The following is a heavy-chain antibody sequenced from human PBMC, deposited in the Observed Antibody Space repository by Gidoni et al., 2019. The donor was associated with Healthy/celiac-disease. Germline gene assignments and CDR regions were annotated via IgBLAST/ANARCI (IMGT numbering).Heavy chain of an antibody. D-gene: IGHD5-12*01. CDR1: GGSIRSYY. CDR3: ARMRSGWLQFYFDY. V-gene: IGHV4-59*01. J-gene: IGHJ4*02. CDR2: IYYSGST. Sequence: QVQLPESGPGLVKPSETLSLTCTVSGGSIRSYYWRWIRQPPGKGLEWIGYIYYSGSTHYNPSLKSRVTISVDTSKNQFSLKLSPVTAADTAVYYCARMRSGWLQFYFDYWGQGTLVTVSS.